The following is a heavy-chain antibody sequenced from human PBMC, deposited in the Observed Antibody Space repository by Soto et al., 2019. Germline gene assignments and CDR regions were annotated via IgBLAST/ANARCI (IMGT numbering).Heavy chain of an antibody. V-gene: IGHV3-11*01. CDR3: ASGTNGAFFVY. D-gene: IGHD2-8*01. J-gene: IGHJ4*02. CDR2: ISSRSSTI. CDR1: GFTLSDYY. Sequence: WGSLRLSWAASGFTLSDYYMSWILQAPGKGLEWVSYISSRSSTIFYADSVKGRFTISRDNVKNSLYLQMNSLRAEDTAVYYCASGTNGAFFVYRGQGILVTVSS.